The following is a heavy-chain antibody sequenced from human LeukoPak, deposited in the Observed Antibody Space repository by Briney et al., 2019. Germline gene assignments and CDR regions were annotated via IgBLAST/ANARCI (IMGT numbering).Heavy chain of an antibody. D-gene: IGHD2-8*01. CDR3: ARLKDDVTKLDY. V-gene: IGHV3-7*01. CDR2: INQGGSRL. CDR1: GFTFGRYW. J-gene: IGHJ4*02. Sequence: GGSLRLSCAGSGFTFGRYWMSWVRQAPGKGLEWVASINQGGSRLHYLNSVTGRFIISRDDAQNSLFLQMTRLRVDDAAVYYCARLKDDVTKLDYWGQGTLVSVSS.